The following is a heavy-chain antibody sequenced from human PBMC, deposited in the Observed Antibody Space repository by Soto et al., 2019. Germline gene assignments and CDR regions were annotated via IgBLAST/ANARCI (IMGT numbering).Heavy chain of an antibody. CDR2: IYYSGST. V-gene: IGHV4-39*01. D-gene: IGHD3-10*01. Sequence: SETLSLTCTVSGGSISSSSYYWGWIRQPPGKGLEWIGSIYYSGSTYYNPSLKSRVTTSVDTSKNQFSLKLSSVTAADTAVYYCARLPGVRSGFDPWGQGTLVNVSS. CDR1: GGSISSSSYY. CDR3: ARLPGVRSGFDP. J-gene: IGHJ5*02.